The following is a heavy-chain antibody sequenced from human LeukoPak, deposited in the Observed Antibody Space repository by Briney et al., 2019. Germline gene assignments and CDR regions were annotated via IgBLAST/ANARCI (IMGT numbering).Heavy chain of an antibody. D-gene: IGHD3-10*01. V-gene: IGHV1-2*02. CDR1: AYTLTAYS. Sequence: ASVTVSCKASAYTLTAYSMHWERQAPGQGLEWMGWIHPNSDRTNYSQTIQDRVTLTRDTSISTAYMELGSMRSDDAAIYYCARAYGSGSSYHPDYWGQGTLVTVSS. CDR3: ARAYGSGSSYHPDY. J-gene: IGHJ4*02. CDR2: IHPNSDRT.